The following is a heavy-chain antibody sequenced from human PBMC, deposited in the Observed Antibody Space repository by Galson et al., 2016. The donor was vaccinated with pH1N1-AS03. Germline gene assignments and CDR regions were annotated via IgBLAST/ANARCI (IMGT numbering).Heavy chain of an antibody. CDR2: IYDTGRT. CDR1: GGSISSRAYY. J-gene: IGHJ4*02. CDR3: ARVVGARPPPDY. D-gene: IGHD1-26*01. V-gene: IGHV4-39*01. Sequence: LSLTCTVSGGSISSRAYYWGWIRQPPGKGLEWIGSIYDTGRTTYNPSLKSQVTISGDTSKNQLSLKVTSMTAADTAVYYCARVVGARPPPDYWGQGTLVTVSS.